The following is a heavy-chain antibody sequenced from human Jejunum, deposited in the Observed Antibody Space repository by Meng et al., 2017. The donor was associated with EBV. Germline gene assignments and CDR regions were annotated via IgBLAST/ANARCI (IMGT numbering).Heavy chain of an antibody. CDR2: INIGNGNT. CDR1: GYMFISYA. J-gene: IGHJ4*02. D-gene: IGHD2/OR15-2a*01. Sequence: QVQVVQSGAEVKKPGASVKVSCKASGYMFISYARHWVRQAPGQRLEWMGWINIGNGNTKYSQKFHGRLTISRDPSANTAYLELSSLTSEDTAIYYCATGDDYGNSNFDYWGQGTLVTVSS. CDR3: ATGDDYGNSNFDY. V-gene: IGHV1-3*04.